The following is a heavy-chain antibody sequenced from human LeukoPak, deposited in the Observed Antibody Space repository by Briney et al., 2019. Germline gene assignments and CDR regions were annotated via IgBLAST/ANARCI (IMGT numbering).Heavy chain of an antibody. V-gene: IGHV3-33*01. CDR2: IWYDGSNK. D-gene: IGHD6-19*01. CDR3: ARRSVAGSGYYYYYGMDV. J-gene: IGHJ6*02. CDR1: GFTFSSYG. Sequence: PGGSLRLSCAASGFTFSSYGMPWVRQAPGKGLEWVAVIWYDGSNKYYADSVKGRFTISRDNSKNTLYLQMNSLRAEDTAVYYCARRSVAGSGYYYYYGMDVWGQGTTVTVSS.